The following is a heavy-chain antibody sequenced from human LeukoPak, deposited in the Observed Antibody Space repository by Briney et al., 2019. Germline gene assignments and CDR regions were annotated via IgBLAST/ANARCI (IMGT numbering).Heavy chain of an antibody. CDR3: AKDEATSGGGLAS. Sequence: PSETLSLTCAVYGGSSSGYYWSWIRQAPGKGLEWVSAMYTGGTTYYADSVTGRFTISRDNPKNTLYLHMNSLRAEDTAVYYCAKDEATSGGGLASWGQGTLVSVSS. CDR2: MYTGGTT. V-gene: IGHV3-53*01. CDR1: GGSSSGYY. J-gene: IGHJ4*02. D-gene: IGHD3-16*01.